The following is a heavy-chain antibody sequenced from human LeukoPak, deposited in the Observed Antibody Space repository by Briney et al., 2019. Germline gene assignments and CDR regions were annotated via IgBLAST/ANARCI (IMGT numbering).Heavy chain of an antibody. CDR1: GFTFSSYA. CDR2: ISYDGRNK. V-gene: IGHV3-30*04. Sequence: PGRSLRLSCAASGFTFSSYAMHWVRPAPGKGLEWVAVISYDGRNKYYADSVKGRFTISRDNSKNTRYLQMNSLRAEDTAVNYCARGGDAAMVLDYWGQGTLVTVSS. J-gene: IGHJ4*02. CDR3: ARGGDAAMVLDY. D-gene: IGHD5-18*01.